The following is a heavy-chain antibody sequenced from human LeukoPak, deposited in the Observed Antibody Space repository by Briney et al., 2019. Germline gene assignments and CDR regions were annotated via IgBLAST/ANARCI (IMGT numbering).Heavy chain of an antibody. CDR1: GFTFSSYE. J-gene: IGHJ4*02. Sequence: GGSLRLSCAASGFTFSSYEMNWVRQAPGKGLEWVSYISSSGSTIYYADSVKGRFTISRDNSKNSLYLQVNSLRAEDTAIYYCARDLMIRGVHDYWGRGTLVTVSS. CDR2: ISSSGSTI. V-gene: IGHV3-48*03. CDR3: ARDLMIRGVHDY. D-gene: IGHD3-10*01.